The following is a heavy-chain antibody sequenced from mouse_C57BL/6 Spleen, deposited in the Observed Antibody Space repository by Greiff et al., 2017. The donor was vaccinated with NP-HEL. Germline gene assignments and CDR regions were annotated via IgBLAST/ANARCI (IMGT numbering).Heavy chain of an antibody. D-gene: IGHD1-1*01. CDR3: ARRGYYGSSLYYAMDY. V-gene: IGHV1-50*01. J-gene: IGHJ4*01. CDR2: IDPSDSYT. Sequence: VQLQQPGAELVKPGASVKLSCKASGYTFTSYWMQWVKQRPGQGLEWIGEIDPSDSYTNYNQKFKGKATLTVDTSSSTAYMQLSSLTSEDSAVYYCARRGYYGSSLYYAMDYWGQGTSVTVSS. CDR1: GYTFTSYW.